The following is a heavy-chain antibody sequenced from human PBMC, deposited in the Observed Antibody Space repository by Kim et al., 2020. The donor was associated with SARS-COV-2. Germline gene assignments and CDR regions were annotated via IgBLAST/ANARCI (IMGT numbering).Heavy chain of an antibody. CDR1: GFTVSSNY. J-gene: IGHJ6*02. D-gene: IGHD6-13*01. V-gene: IGHV3-66*02. CDR2: IYSGGST. Sequence: GGSLRLSCAASGFTVSSNYMSWVRQAPGKGLEWVSVIYSGGSTYYADSVKGRFTISRDNSKNTLYLQMNSLRAEDTAVYYCARDSVSSLQYYYYGMDVWGQGTTVTVS. CDR3: ARDSVSSLQYYYYGMDV.